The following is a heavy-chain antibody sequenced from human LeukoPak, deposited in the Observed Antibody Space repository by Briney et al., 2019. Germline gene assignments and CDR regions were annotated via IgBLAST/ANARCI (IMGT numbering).Heavy chain of an antibody. CDR3: TRSSAYSYGLS. CDR2: VISDGSGT. J-gene: IGHJ4*02. V-gene: IGHV3-74*01. D-gene: IGHD5-18*01. CDR1: GFTFRSYW. Sequence: PGGSLRLSCAASGFTFRSYWMHWVRQAPGKGLVWVSRVISDGSGTLYADSVKGRFTISRDNAKNTLYLQMNSLRAEDTAVYYCTRSSAYSYGLSWGQGTLVTVSS.